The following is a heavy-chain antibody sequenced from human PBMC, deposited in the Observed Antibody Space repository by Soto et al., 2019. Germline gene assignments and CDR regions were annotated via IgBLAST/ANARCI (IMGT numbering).Heavy chain of an antibody. J-gene: IGHJ5*02. V-gene: IGHV5-51*01. Sequence: GEALKSYCQGSGYAFSSYWIAWVRQMPGKGLELMVIIYPGDSDTRYSPSFQGQVTIAVYKSITTAYLPWSSLKSSDTAMYYCARGYCTATISHPWFDXWGQVTLFTVSX. CDR1: GYAFSSYW. CDR3: ARGYCTATISHPWFDX. CDR2: IYPGDSDT. D-gene: IGHD2-8*02.